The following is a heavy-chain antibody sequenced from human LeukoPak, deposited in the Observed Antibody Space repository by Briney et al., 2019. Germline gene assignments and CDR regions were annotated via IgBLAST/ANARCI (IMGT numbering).Heavy chain of an antibody. CDR1: GYTLTELS. J-gene: IGHJ5*02. CDR2: INAGNGNT. D-gene: IGHD6-13*01. Sequence: ASVKVSCKVSGYTLTELSMHWVRQAPGQRLEWMGWINAGNGNTKYSQKFQGRVTITRDTSASTAYMELSSLRSEDTAVYYCAREGRRIAAAYPWGQGTLVTVSS. CDR3: AREGRRIAAAYP. V-gene: IGHV1-3*01.